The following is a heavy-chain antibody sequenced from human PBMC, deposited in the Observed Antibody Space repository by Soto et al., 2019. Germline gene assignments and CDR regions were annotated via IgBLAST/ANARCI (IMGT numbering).Heavy chain of an antibody. CDR3: ANGRYYYDSSGYFAY. CDR2: ISGSGGST. CDR1: GFTFSSYA. D-gene: IGHD3-22*01. J-gene: IGHJ4*02. V-gene: IGHV3-23*01. Sequence: EVQLLESGGGLVQPGGSLRPSCAASGFTFSSYAMSWVRQAPGKGLEWVSAISGSGGSTYYADSVKGRFTISRDNSKNTLYLQMNSLRAEDTAVYYCANGRYYYDSSGYFAYWGQGTLVTVSS.